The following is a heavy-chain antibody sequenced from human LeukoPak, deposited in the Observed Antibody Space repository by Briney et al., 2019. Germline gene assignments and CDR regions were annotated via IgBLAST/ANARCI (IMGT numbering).Heavy chain of an antibody. J-gene: IGHJ1*01. V-gene: IGHV1-18*04. CDR1: GYTFTSYG. CDR2: ISAYKGNT. D-gene: IGHD2-2*02. CDR3: ARDLEDIVVVPAAIVYFQH. Sequence: ASVKVSCKASGYTFTSYGISWVRQAPGQGLEWMGWISAYKGNTNYAQKLQGRVTMTTDTSTSTAYMELRSLRSDDTAVYYCARDLEDIVVVPAAIVYFQHWGQGTLVPVSS.